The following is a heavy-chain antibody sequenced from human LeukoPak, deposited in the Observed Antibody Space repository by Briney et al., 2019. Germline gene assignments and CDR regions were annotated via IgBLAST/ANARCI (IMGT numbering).Heavy chain of an antibody. V-gene: IGHV4-59*01. Sequence: NSSETLSLIRTVSGASISIYYWSWLRQPPGKGLECIGYIYYSESNNNNPSLKSRVTISVDASKNLFSLKMTSLQPADTPVFYCARKGFYGFSGATCYAGDLDIWGQGTMVTVSS. CDR3: ARKGFYGFSGATCYAGDLDI. J-gene: IGHJ3*02. D-gene: IGHD2/OR15-2a*01. CDR1: GASISIYY. CDR2: IYYSESN.